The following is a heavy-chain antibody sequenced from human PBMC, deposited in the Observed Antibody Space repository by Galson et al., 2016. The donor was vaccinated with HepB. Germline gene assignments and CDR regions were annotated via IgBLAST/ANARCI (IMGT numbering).Heavy chain of an antibody. J-gene: IGHJ4*02. D-gene: IGHD1/OR15-1a*01. CDR1: GFPFSDYY. CDR2: ISTSDDYS. V-gene: IGHV3-11*06. CDR3: ARGMARATNF. Sequence: SLRLSCAGFGFPFSDYYMGWIRQAPGKGLEWVAYISTSDDYSAYADSAKGRFTISRDNANNSVSLQMNSLGVDDTGIYYCARGMARATNFWGQGTPVIVSS.